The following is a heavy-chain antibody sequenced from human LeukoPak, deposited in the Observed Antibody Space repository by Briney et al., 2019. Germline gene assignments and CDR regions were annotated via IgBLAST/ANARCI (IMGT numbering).Heavy chain of an antibody. D-gene: IGHD2-15*01. CDR1: GYTFTTYA. CDR3: ARERIEANDY. Sequence: ASVKVSCKASGYTFTTYAIHWVRQAPGQRLEWMGWISTYSDNRRYSPKFQGRVTITRDTSASTAYMELSSLRSEDTAVYYCARERIEANDYWGQGTLVTVSS. J-gene: IGHJ4*02. V-gene: IGHV1-3*04. CDR2: ISTYSDNR.